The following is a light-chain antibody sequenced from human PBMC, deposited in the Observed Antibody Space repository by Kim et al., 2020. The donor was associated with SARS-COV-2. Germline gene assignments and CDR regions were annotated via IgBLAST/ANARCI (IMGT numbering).Light chain of an antibody. J-gene: IGKJ2*01. Sequence: SASVGERVTITGRASQDISNFLAWFQQKSGKVPKRLIYAASSLQSGVPSRFSGSGSGTEYSLTISSLQPEDFATYYCLQHKSYPYTLGQGTKLEI. CDR3: LQHKSYPYT. CDR2: AAS. V-gene: IGKV1-17*03. CDR1: QDISNF.